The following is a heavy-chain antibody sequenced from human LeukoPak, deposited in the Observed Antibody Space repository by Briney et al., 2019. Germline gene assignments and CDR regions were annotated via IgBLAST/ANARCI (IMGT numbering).Heavy chain of an antibody. CDR1: GVSISSGSYY. CDR3: ARVAHYSVWSFDY. V-gene: IGHV4-61*02. D-gene: IGHD6-19*01. CDR2: IYSSGST. J-gene: IGHJ4*02. Sequence: PSQTLSLTCTVSGVSISSGSYYWSWIRQPAGKGLEWIGRIYSSGSTKYNPSLKSRVTISVDTSKNQFSLKLNSVTAADTAGYFCARVAHYSVWSFDYWGQGTLVTVSS.